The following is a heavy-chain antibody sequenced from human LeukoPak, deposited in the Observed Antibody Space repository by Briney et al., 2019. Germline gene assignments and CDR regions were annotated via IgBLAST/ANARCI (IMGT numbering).Heavy chain of an antibody. CDR2: IYYSGST. CDR3: ARDYVRATAGANWFDP. V-gene: IGHV4-59*01. D-gene: IGHD1-26*01. J-gene: IGHJ5*02. CDR1: GRSISIYY. Sequence: TSDTLSLTCTVSGRSISIYYWSWIRHPPGKGLVWLGYIYYSGSTNYKPSLKSRVTISVDTSKSQFSLKLSSVTAADTAVYYCARDYVRATAGANWFDPWGQGTLVTVSS.